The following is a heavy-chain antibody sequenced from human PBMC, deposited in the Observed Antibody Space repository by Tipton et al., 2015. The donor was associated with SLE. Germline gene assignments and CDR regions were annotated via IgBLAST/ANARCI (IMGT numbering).Heavy chain of an antibody. CDR1: GGSISSSNW. D-gene: IGHD1-1*01. CDR2: IYHSGRS. Sequence: TLSLTCAVSGGSISSSNWWSWVRLPPGKRLEWIGEIYHSGRSNYNPSLKSRVTISVDKSKNQFSLRLSSVTAADTAVYYCARFLEGPYGMDVWGQGTTVTVSS. V-gene: IGHV4-4*02. J-gene: IGHJ6*02. CDR3: ARFLEGPYGMDV.